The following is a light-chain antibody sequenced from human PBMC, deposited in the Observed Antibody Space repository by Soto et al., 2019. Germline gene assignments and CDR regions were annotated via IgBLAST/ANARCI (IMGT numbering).Light chain of an antibody. Sequence: AIQLTQSPSSLSASVGDRVTITRRASQSISSWLAWYQQKPGKAPKLLIYDASSLESGVPSRFSGSGSGTDFTLTISSLQPEDFATYYCLQDYNYPRTFGQGTKVDIK. CDR1: QSISSW. CDR2: DAS. J-gene: IGKJ1*01. V-gene: IGKV1-6*01. CDR3: LQDYNYPRT.